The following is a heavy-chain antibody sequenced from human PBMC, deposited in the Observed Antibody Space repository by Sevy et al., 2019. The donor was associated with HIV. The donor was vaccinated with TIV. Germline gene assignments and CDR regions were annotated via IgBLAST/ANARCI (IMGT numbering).Heavy chain of an antibody. CDR3: ARDQGKIFGVAYYYGMDV. J-gene: IGHJ6*02. Sequence: GGSLRLSCAASGFTFSSYGMHWVRQAPGKGLEWVAVIWYDGSNKYYADSVKGRFTISRDNSKNTLYLQMNSLRAEDTAVYYCARDQGKIFGVAYYYGMDVWGQGTTVTVSS. CDR2: IWYDGSNK. V-gene: IGHV3-33*01. D-gene: IGHD3-3*01. CDR1: GFTFSSYG.